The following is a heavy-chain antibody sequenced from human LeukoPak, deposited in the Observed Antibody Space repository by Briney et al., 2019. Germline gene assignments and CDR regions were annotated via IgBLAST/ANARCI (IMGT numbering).Heavy chain of an antibody. V-gene: IGHV3-23*01. J-gene: IGHJ3*02. CDR1: GFTFSSYA. CDR2: ISGSGGST. Sequence: GGSLRLSCAASGFTFSSYAMSWVRQAPGKGLEWVSAISGSGGSTYYADSVKGRFTISRDSSKNTLYLQMNSLRAEDTAVYYCAKDWLYYYDSSGYLDAFDIWGQGTMVTVSS. CDR3: AKDWLYYYDSSGYLDAFDI. D-gene: IGHD3-22*01.